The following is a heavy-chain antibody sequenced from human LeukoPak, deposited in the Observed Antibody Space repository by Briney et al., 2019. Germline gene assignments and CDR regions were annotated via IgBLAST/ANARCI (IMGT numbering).Heavy chain of an antibody. CDR1: GYTFTSYG. CDR2: ISAYNGNT. D-gene: IGHD3-10*01. Sequence: ASVKVSCKASGYTFTSYGISWVRQAPGQALEWMGWISAYNGNTNYAQKLQGRVTMTTDTSTSTAYMELRSLRSDDTAVYYCARDLGYYGSGSYYNFFDYWGQETLVTVSS. CDR3: ARDLGYYGSGSYYNFFDY. V-gene: IGHV1-18*01. J-gene: IGHJ4*02.